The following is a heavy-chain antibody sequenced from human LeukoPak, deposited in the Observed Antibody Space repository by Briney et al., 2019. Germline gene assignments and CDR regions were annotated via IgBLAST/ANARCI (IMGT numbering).Heavy chain of an antibody. D-gene: IGHD6-19*01. CDR1: GFTFSSYG. V-gene: IGHV3-33*01. J-gene: IGHJ5*02. Sequence: GRSLRLSCAASGFTFSSYGMHWVRQAPGKGLEWVAVIWYDGSNKYYADSVKGRFTISRDNSKNTLHLQMSSLRAEDTAVYYCARGSVKQWLARDWFDPWGQGTLVTISS. CDR3: ARGSVKQWLARDWFDP. CDR2: IWYDGSNK.